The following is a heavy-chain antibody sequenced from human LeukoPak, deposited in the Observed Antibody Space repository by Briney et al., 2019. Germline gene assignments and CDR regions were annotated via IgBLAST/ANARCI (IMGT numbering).Heavy chain of an antibody. CDR1: NGSFNGGNYY. V-gene: IGHV4-61*01. CDR2: VYYTGTT. J-gene: IGHJ4*01. Sequence: SETLSLTCTVSNGSFNGGNYYWSWIRQPPGKGLEWIGYVYYTGTTKYSPSLKSRVTISLDTSKNQFSLKLSSVTAAGTALYYCATPIRGYSYGFDLWGQGTLVTVSS. D-gene: IGHD5-12*01. CDR3: ATPIRGYSYGFDL.